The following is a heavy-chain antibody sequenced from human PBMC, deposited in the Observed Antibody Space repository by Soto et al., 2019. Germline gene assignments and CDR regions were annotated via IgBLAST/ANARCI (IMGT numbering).Heavy chain of an antibody. Sequence: QVQLQQWGAGLLKPSETLSLTCAVYGGSFSGYYWSWIRQPPGKGLEWIGYIYYSGSTNYNPSLKSRVTISVDTSKNQFSLKLSSVTAADTAVYYCARVYSSSSYFDYWGQGTLVTVSS. V-gene: IGHV4-34*11. CDR1: GGSFSGYY. CDR2: IYYSGST. J-gene: IGHJ4*02. CDR3: ARVYSSSSYFDY. D-gene: IGHD6-6*01.